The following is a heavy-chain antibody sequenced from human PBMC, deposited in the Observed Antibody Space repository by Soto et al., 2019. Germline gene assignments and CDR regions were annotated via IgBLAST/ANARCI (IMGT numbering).Heavy chain of an antibody. Sequence: PGGSLRLSCAASGFTFSSYAMSWVRQAPGKGLEWVSAISGSGGTTYYADSVKGRFTISRDNSKNTLCLQMNSLRAEDTAVYYCAKNCGGDCYTNFDYWGQGTLVTVSS. V-gene: IGHV3-23*01. CDR1: GFTFSSYA. CDR2: ISGSGGTT. D-gene: IGHD2-21*02. CDR3: AKNCGGDCYTNFDY. J-gene: IGHJ4*02.